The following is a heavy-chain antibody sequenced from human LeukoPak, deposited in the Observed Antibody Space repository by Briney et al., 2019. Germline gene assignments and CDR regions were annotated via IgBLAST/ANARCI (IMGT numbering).Heavy chain of an antibody. Sequence: SETLSLTCTVSGGSISSTRCYWGWIRQPPGKGLEWIGSIYHSGSTYYNPSLKSRVTISVDTSKNQFSLKLSSVTAADTAVYYCASPAMAFIDQGRYNYYYYMDVWGKGTTVTVSS. V-gene: IGHV4-39*07. D-gene: IGHD5-18*01. CDR2: IYHSGST. CDR3: ASPAMAFIDQGRYNYYYYMDV. CDR1: GGSISSTRCY. J-gene: IGHJ6*03.